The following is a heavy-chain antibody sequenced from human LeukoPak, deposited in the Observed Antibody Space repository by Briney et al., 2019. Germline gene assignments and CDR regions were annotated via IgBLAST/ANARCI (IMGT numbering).Heavy chain of an antibody. J-gene: IGHJ4*02. CDR2: IYYSGST. CDR3: ARDGDY. V-gene: IGHV4-61*01. CDR1: GGSVSSGTYY. Sequence: PSETLSLTCTVSGGSVSSGTYYWSRMRQPPGKGLEWIGYIYYSGSTNYNPSLKSRVTISADTSKNQFSLKLSSVTAADTAVYYCARDGDYWGQGTLVTVSS.